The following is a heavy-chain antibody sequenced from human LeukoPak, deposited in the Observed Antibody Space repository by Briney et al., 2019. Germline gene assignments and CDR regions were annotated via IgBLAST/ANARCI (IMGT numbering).Heavy chain of an antibody. CDR3: AREVIVVVPAAIIDY. J-gene: IGHJ4*02. CDR2: IIPILGIA. V-gene: IGHV1-69*04. Sequence: GASVKVSCKASGGTFSSYAISWVRQAPGQGLEWMGRIIPILGIANYAQKFQGRVTITADKSTSTAYMELSSLRSEDTAVYCCAREVIVVVPAAIIDYWGQGTLVTVSS. D-gene: IGHD2-2*02. CDR1: GGTFSSYA.